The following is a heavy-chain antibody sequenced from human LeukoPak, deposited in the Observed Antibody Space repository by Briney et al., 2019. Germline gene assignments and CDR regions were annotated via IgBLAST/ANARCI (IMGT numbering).Heavy chain of an antibody. Sequence: GGSLRLSCAASGFTVSSRYMSWVRQAPGKGLEWVSVIHGDGSTYYADSVKGRFTISRDNSKNTLYLQMNSLRAEDTAVYYCARGESSDCGCIDYWGQGTLVTVSS. J-gene: IGHJ4*02. CDR1: GFTVSSRY. CDR2: IHGDGST. D-gene: IGHD2-21*02. V-gene: IGHV3-53*01. CDR3: ARGESSDCGCIDY.